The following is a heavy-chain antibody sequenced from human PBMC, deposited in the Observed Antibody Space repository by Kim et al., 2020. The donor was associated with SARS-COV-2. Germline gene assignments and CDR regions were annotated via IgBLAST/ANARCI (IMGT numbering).Heavy chain of an antibody. J-gene: IGHJ2*01. CDR2: ISWNSGGT. V-gene: IGHV3-9*01. CDR1: GFTFRDYA. D-gene: IGHD2-2*01. Sequence: GGSLRLSCAASGFTFRDYAMHWVRQSPGKGLEWVSTISWNSGGTAYGDSVKGRFTISRGNAKNFLYLQMNSLRVEDTALYYCVKARAGSSWAEGYWDFDLWGRGTRVTVSS. CDR3: VKARAGSSWAEGYWDFDL.